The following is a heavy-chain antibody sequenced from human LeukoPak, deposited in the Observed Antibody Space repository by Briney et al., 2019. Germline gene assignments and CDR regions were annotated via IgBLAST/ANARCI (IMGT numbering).Heavy chain of an antibody. CDR3: ARVPAVRGVIDYYYGMDV. D-gene: IGHD3-10*01. Sequence: GSLRLSCAASGFTFSSYSMKWVRQAPGKGLEWVSSISSSGSYVYYADSVKGRFIISRDNAKNSLYLQMNSLRAEDTAVYYCARVPAVRGVIDYYYGMDVCGQGTTATVSS. CDR2: ISSSGSYV. J-gene: IGHJ6*02. CDR1: GFTFSSYS. V-gene: IGHV3-21*01.